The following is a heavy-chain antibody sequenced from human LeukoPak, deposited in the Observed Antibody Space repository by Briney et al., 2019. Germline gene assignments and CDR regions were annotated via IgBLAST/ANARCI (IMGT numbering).Heavy chain of an antibody. CDR1: GFTFSDYY. Sequence: GGSLRLSCAASGFTFSDYYMNWIRQAPGKGLEWLSYISASSGTRYYADSVKGRFTISRDNAKNSLYLQMNSLRAEDTAVYYCARGLAANDWFDPWGQETPVTASS. V-gene: IGHV3-11*01. CDR2: ISASSGTR. J-gene: IGHJ5*02. D-gene: IGHD2-15*01. CDR3: ARGLAANDWFDP.